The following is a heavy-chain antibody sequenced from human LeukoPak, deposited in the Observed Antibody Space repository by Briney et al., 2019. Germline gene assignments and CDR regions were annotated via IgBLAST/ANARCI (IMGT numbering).Heavy chain of an antibody. CDR3: ARSQDSSRGPPSYAFDI. CDR1: GGSISSYY. D-gene: IGHD3-22*01. J-gene: IGHJ3*02. CDR2: IYYSGST. V-gene: IGHV4-59*01. Sequence: SETLSLTCTVSGGSISSYYWSWIRQPPGKGLEWIGYIYYSGSTNYNPSLKSRVTISVDTSKNQFSLKLSSVTAADTAVYYCARSQDSSRGPPSYAFDIWGQGTMVTVSS.